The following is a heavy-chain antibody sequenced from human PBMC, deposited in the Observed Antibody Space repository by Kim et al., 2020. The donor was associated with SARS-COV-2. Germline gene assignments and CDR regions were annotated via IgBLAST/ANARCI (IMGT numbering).Heavy chain of an antibody. D-gene: IGHD6-19*01. CDR2: ISWDGGST. V-gene: IGHV3-43D*03. Sequence: GGSLRLSCAASGFTFDDYAMHWVRQAPGKGLEWVSLISWDGGSTYYADSVKGRFTISRDNSKNSLYLQMNSLRAEDTALYYCAKDMAPGQWLATNYYYYGMDVWGQGTTVTVSS. J-gene: IGHJ6*02. CDR3: AKDMAPGQWLATNYYYYGMDV. CDR1: GFTFDDYA.